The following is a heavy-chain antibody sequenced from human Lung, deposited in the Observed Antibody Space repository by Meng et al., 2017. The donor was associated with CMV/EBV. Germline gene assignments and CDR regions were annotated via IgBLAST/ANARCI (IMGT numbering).Heavy chain of an antibody. Sequence: QVQLQPSGPGLVKPSQTLSLTFAISGDIVSSNSAAWHLIRQSPSRGLEWLGRTYYRSKWYHEYAVSVKSRITISPDTPKNQFSLQLNSMTPEDTAVYYCARGINGGCGDWGQGTLVTVSS. CDR2: TYYRSKWYH. CDR1: GDIVSSNSAA. D-gene: IGHD4-23*01. CDR3: ARGINGGCGD. J-gene: IGHJ4*02. V-gene: IGHV6-1*01.